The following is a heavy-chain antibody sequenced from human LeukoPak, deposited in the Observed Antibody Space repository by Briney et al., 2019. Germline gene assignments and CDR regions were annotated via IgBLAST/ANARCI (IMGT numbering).Heavy chain of an antibody. CDR1: GYTFTSYG. J-gene: IGHJ6*02. V-gene: IGHV1-18*01. CDR3: ARDRDMRVYYYGMDV. D-gene: IGHD2-15*01. CDR2: ISAYNGNT. Sequence: ASVKVSCKASGYTFTSYGISWVRQAPGQGLEWMGWISAYNGNTNYAQKLQGRVTMTTDTSTSTAYMELRSLRSDDTAVYYCARDRDMRVYYYGMDVWGQGTTVTVSS.